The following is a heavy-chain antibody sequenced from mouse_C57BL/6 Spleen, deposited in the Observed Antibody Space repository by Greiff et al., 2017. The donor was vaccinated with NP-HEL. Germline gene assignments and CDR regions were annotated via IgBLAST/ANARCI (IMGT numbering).Heavy chain of an antibody. CDR3: ARQRPLDSSGYGTPDY. CDR1: GFTFSSYG. Sequence: EVKLMESGGDLVKPGGSLTLSCAASGFTFSSYGMSWVRQTPDKRLEWVATISSGGSYTYYPDSVKGRFTISRDNAKNTLYLQMSSLKSEDTAMYYCARQRPLDSSGYGTPDYWGQGTTLTVSS. V-gene: IGHV5-6*01. CDR2: ISSGGSYT. D-gene: IGHD3-2*02. J-gene: IGHJ2*01.